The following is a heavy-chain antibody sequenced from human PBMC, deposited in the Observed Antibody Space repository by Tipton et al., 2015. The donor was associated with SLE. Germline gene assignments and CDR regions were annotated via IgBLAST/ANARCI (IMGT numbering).Heavy chain of an antibody. CDR1: GLTFSSSW. CDR2: INSDGSST. V-gene: IGHV3-74*01. Sequence: SLRLSCAASGLTFSSSWMHWVRQAPGKGLVCVSRINSDGSSTTYADSVKGRFTISRDNAKNTLYLQMNSLRAEDTAVYYCARTSSGGAFDIWGQGTMVTVSS. CDR3: ARTSSGGAFDI. D-gene: IGHD2-2*01. J-gene: IGHJ3*02.